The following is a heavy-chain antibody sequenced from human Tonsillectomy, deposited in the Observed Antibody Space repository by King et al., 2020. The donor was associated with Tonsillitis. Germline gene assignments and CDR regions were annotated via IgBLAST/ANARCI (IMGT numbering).Heavy chain of an antibody. J-gene: IGHJ4*02. CDR1: GFTFSDYY. V-gene: IGHV3-11*01. CDR2: ISGSGSHI. D-gene: IGHD1-26*01. CDR3: ASTYTGNYYVDY. Sequence: VQLVESGGGLVKPGGSLRLSCAASGFTFSDYYMSWIRKAPGKGLEWFSFISGSGSHIYYAESVKGRFTISRDNAKNSLYLQMNSLRAEDTAVYFCASTYTGNYYVDYWGQGTLVTVSS.